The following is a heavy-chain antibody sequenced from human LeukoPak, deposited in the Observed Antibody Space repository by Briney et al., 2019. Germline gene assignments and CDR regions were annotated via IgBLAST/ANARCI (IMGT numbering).Heavy chain of an antibody. CDR3: ARGVDY. V-gene: IGHV3-74*01. J-gene: IGHJ4*02. Sequence: HPGGSLRLSCAASGFTFSSYWMHWVRQAPGKGLMWVSRINTDGSTTSYADSVKGRFTISRDNAKNTLYLQMNSLRAEDTAVYYCARGVDYWGQGTLVAVSS. CDR2: INTDGSTT. CDR1: GFTFSSYW.